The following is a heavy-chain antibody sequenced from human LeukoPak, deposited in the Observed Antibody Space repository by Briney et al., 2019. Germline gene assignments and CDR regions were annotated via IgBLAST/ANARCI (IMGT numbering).Heavy chain of an antibody. CDR1: GFTLSSYS. CDR2: VSSSSSTI. D-gene: IGHD6-6*01. CDR3: ARAIAYSSSGIDY. V-gene: IGHV3-48*01. J-gene: IGHJ4*02. Sequence: QAGGSLRLSCAASGFTLSSYSMNWVRQAPGKGLEWVSYVSSSSSTIYYAGSVKGRFTISRDNAKNSLYLQMNSLRAEDTAVYYCARAIAYSSSGIDYWGQGTLVTVSS.